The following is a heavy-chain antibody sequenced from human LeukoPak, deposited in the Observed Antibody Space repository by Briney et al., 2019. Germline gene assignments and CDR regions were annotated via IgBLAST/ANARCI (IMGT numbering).Heavy chain of an antibody. V-gene: IGHV4-39*07. CDR2: ISYSGTT. J-gene: IGHJ4*02. Sequence: PSETLSLTCTVSGGSISNSRHYWGWIRQPPGKGLEWIGSISYSGTTYSNPSLKSRVAMSLDTSKNQFSLRLRSVTSADTAMYYCARVDRHLGIRHFFDYWAREPWSPSPQ. D-gene: IGHD7-27*01. CDR3: ARVDRHLGIRHFFDY. CDR1: GGSISNSRHY.